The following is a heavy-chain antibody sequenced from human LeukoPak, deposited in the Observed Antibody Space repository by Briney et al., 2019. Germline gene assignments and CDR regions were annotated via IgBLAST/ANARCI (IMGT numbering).Heavy chain of an antibody. Sequence: GSSVKVSSKASGGTFSSYAISWVRQAPGQGLEWMGGIIPIFGTANYAQKFQGRVTITADESTSTAYMELSSLRSEDTAVYYCARDGDPYCGGDCYSNFDYWGQGTLVTVSS. CDR2: IIPIFGTA. CDR3: ARDGDPYCGGDCYSNFDY. D-gene: IGHD2-21*02. J-gene: IGHJ4*02. V-gene: IGHV1-69*01. CDR1: GGTFSSYA.